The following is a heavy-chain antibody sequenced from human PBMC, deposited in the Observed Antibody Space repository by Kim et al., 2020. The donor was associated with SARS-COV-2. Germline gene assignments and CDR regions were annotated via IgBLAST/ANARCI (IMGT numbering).Heavy chain of an antibody. Sequence: GGSLRLSCAASGFTFSSYAMHWVRQAPGKGLEWVAVISYDGSNKYYADSVKGRFTISRDNSKNTLYLQMNSLRAEDTAVYYCARDRDVDIVATIIYYYYYMDVWGKGTTVTVSS. CDR1: GFTFSSYA. D-gene: IGHD5-12*01. CDR2: ISYDGSNK. CDR3: ARDRDVDIVATIIYYYYYMDV. V-gene: IGHV3-30-3*01. J-gene: IGHJ6*03.